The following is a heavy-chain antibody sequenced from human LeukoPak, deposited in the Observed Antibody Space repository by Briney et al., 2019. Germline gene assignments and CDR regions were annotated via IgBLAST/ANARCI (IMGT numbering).Heavy chain of an antibody. J-gene: IGHJ4*02. V-gene: IGHV3-11*04. CDR1: GFTFSDYY. CDR3: ARRIVGPSSGGDY. Sequence: GSLRLSCAASGFTFSDYYMSWIRQAPGKGLEWVSYISSSGSTIYYADSVQGRFTISRDNAKDSLYLQMNSLRVEDTAVYYCARRIVGPSSGGDYWGQGTPVTVSS. CDR2: ISSSGSTI. D-gene: IGHD1-26*01.